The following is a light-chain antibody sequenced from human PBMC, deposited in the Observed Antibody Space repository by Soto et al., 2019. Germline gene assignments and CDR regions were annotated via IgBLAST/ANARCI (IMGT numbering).Light chain of an antibody. Sequence: DVVMTQSPLSLPVTLGQPASISCRSSQSLVYSEGNTYLNWFQQRPGQSPRRLIYKVSNRDSAVPDRFSGSGSGTDFTLKISRVDAEDVGVYYCMQGTHWPPTCTFGQGTKVEIK. J-gene: IGKJ1*01. CDR3: MQGTHWPPTCT. CDR2: KVS. V-gene: IGKV2-30*01. CDR1: QSLVYSEGNTY.